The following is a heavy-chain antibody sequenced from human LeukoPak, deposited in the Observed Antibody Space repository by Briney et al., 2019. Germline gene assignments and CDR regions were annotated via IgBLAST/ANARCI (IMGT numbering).Heavy chain of an antibody. D-gene: IGHD6-13*01. J-gene: IGHJ3*02. CDR3: AREGSSSPDAFDI. Sequence: ASVKVSCKASGYTFTNNAIHWLRQAPGQSLEWMGWITAGNGDTQYSQKFQGRVTITRDTSASTAYMELSSLRSEDTAVYYCAREGSSSPDAFDIWGQGTMVTVSS. V-gene: IGHV1-3*01. CDR1: GYTFTNNA. CDR2: ITAGNGDT.